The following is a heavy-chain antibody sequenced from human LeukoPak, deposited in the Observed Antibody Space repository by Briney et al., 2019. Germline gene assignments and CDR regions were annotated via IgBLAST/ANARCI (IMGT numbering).Heavy chain of an antibody. CDR3: AKGSGWYRFLFDY. CDR1: GFTFSSYA. CDR2: ISGSGGST. Sequence: PGGSLRLSCAASGFTFSSYAMSWVRQAPGKGLEWVSAISGSGGSTYYADFVKGRFTISRDNSKNTLYLQVNSLRAEDTAVYYCAKGSGWYRFLFDYWGQGTLVTVSS. V-gene: IGHV3-23*01. J-gene: IGHJ4*02. D-gene: IGHD6-19*01.